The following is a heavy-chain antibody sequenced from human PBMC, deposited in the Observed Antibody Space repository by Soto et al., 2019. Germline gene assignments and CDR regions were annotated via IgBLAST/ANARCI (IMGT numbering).Heavy chain of an antibody. CDR1: GYTFTSYA. CDR2: INAGNGNT. J-gene: IGHJ4*02. Sequence: ASVKVSFKASGYTFTSYAMHWLRQAPGQRLEWMGWINAGNGNTKYSQKFQGRVTITRDTSASTAYMELSGLRSEDTAVYYCARDRGLHLGELSSPIDYWGQGTLVTVSS. D-gene: IGHD3-16*02. V-gene: IGHV1-3*01. CDR3: ARDRGLHLGELSSPIDY.